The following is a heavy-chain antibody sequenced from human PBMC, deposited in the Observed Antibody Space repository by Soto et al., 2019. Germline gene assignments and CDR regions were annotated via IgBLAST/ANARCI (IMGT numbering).Heavy chain of an antibody. J-gene: IGHJ4*01. CDR2: IYYSGST. CDR3: ARLSPTSGSLALDY. CDR1: GASLSSYY. D-gene: IGHD2-15*01. V-gene: IGHV4-59*01. Sequence: SATLSLTCTVSGASLSSYYWSWIRQPPGKGLEWIGYIYYSGSTNYNPSLKSRVTISVDTSKNQFSLKVSSVTATDTAVYYCARLSPTSGSLALDYWGHGTLVTVSS.